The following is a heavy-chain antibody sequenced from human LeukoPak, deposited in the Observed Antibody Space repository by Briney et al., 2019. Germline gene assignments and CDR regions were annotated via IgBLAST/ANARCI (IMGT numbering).Heavy chain of an antibody. D-gene: IGHD6-19*01. V-gene: IGHV4-59*12. CDR1: GGSISSYY. CDR3: TREPSYSSGYYDY. J-gene: IGHJ4*02. CDR2: IYYSGST. Sequence: SETLSLTCTVSGGSISSYYWSWIRQPPGKGLEWIGYIYYSGSTNYNPSLKSRVTMSVDTSKNQFSLKLSSVTAADTAVYYCTREPSYSSGYYDYWGQGTLVTVSS.